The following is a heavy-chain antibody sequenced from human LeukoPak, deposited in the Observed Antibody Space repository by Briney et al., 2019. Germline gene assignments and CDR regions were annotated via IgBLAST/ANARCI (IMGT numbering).Heavy chain of an antibody. CDR2: INPSGGST. V-gene: IGHV1-46*01. CDR3: HVSWGIVVVPAAIGVGLGDY. CDR1: GYTFTSYY. J-gene: IGHJ4*02. D-gene: IGHD2-2*02. Sequence: ASVEVSCKASGYTFTSYYMHWVRQAPGQGLEWMGIINPSGGSTSYAQKFQGRVTMTRDTSTSTVYMELSSLRSEDTAVYCCHVSWGIVVVPAAIGVGLGDYWGQGTLVTVSS.